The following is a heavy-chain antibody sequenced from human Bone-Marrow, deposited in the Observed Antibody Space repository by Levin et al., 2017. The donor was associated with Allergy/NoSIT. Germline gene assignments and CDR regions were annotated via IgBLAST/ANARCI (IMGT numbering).Heavy chain of an antibody. CDR1: GFTFSSFA. Sequence: GESLKISCAASGFTFSSFAMSWVRQAPGKGLEWVSTISGGGGNTNYADSVKGRFTISSANSKNTLFLQMNSLTAEDTALYYCAKAGSSWYIEIDHWGQGTLVTVSS. CDR2: ISGGGGNT. D-gene: IGHD6-13*01. CDR3: AKAGSSWYIEIDH. V-gene: IGHV3-23*01. J-gene: IGHJ4*02.